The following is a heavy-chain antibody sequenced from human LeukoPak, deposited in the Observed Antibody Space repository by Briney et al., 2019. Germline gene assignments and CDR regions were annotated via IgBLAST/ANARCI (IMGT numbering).Heavy chain of an antibody. V-gene: IGHV4-38-2*02. CDR1: GYSISSGYY. D-gene: IGHD5-18*01. Sequence: PSETLSLTCTVSGYSISSGYYWGWIRQPPGKGLEWIGNIYQSGSTSYNPSLKSRVAISVDTSRNQFSLKLSSVTAADTAVYYCARIYSYGNHFDYWGQGTLVTVSS. J-gene: IGHJ4*02. CDR3: ARIYSYGNHFDY. CDR2: IYQSGST.